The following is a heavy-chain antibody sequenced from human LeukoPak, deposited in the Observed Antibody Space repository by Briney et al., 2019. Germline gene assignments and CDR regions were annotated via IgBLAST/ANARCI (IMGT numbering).Heavy chain of an antibody. CDR2: IYYSGST. V-gene: IGHV4-61*01. CDR3: ARDSLGIFDY. D-gene: IGHD1-14*01. Sequence: SGTLSLTCTVSGGSVSSGSYYWSWIRQPPGTGLEWIGYIYYSGSTNYNPSLKSRVTISVDTSKNQFSLKLSSVTAADTAVYYCARDSLGIFDYWGQGTLVTVSS. CDR1: GGSVSSGSYY. J-gene: IGHJ4*02.